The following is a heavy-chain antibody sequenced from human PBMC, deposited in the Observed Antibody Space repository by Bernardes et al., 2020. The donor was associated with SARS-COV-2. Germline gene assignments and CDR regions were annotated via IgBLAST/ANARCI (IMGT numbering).Heavy chain of an antibody. V-gene: IGHV4-59*01. CDR2: IYYTGYT. Sequence: SETLSLTCTVSGGSINSYYWSWIRQPPGKGLEWIGYIYYTGYTNYNPSLKSRVTISVETSKNQISLRVSSVTAADTAVYYCARVAPSFSMFGNGMDVWGQGTTVTVSS. CDR1: GGSINSYY. J-gene: IGHJ6*02. D-gene: IGHD3-3*01. CDR3: ARVAPSFSMFGNGMDV.